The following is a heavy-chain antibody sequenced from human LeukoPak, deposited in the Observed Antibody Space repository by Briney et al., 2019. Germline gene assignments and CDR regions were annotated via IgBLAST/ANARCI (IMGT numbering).Heavy chain of an antibody. J-gene: IGHJ3*02. CDR1: GGSISSGDYY. D-gene: IGHD6-6*01. CDR2: IYYSGST. Sequence: SETLSLTCSVSGGSISSGDYYWSWIRQAPGKGLEWIGYIYYSGSTYYNPSLKSRVTISVDTSKNQISLKLSSVTAADSAVYYCASSPARPADFYIWGQGTTVTVSS. V-gene: IGHV4-30-4*01. CDR3: ASSPARPADFYI.